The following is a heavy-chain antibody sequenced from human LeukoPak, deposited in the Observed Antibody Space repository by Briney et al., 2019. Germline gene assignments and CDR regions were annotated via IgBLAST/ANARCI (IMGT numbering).Heavy chain of an antibody. V-gene: IGHV3-23*01. CDR1: GFTFSSYA. CDR2: ISGSGGST. CDR3: ARDGPTTYYDY. D-gene: IGHD1-1*01. Sequence: GGSLRLSCAASGFTFSSYAMSWVRQAPGKGLEWVSAISGSGGSTYYADSVKGRFTISRDNARNSLFLQMNSLRVEDTAVYYCARDGPTTYYDYWGQGTLATVSS. J-gene: IGHJ4*02.